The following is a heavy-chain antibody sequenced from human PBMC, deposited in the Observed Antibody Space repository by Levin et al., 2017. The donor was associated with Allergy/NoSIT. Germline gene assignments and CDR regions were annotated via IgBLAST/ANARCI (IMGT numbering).Heavy chain of an antibody. D-gene: IGHD2-2*01. J-gene: IGHJ6*02. V-gene: IGHV3-30*18. CDR1: GFTFSSYG. CDR2: ISHDGLKE. Sequence: GESLKISCAGSGFTFSSYGLHWVRQAPGKGLEWVAAISHDGLKEYYADSVKGRFIISRDNSKNTLYLQMNRVTPDDTAVYYCAKDPVGYCPNTSCIFDHYGRDVWGQGTTVTVSS. CDR3: AKDPVGYCPNTSCIFDHYGRDV.